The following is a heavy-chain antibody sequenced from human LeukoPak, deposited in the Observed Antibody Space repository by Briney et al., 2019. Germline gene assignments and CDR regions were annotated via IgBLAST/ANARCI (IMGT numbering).Heavy chain of an antibody. CDR1: GFTFRSYS. CDR2: ISSSSSYI. D-gene: IGHD2-15*01. Sequence: PGGSLRLSCAASGFTFRSYSMNWVRQAPGKGLEWVSSISSSSSYIYYADSVKGRFTISRDNAKNSLYLQMNSLRAEDTAVYYCARERRYCSGGSCYRDYGDYVFGYWGQGTLVTVSS. V-gene: IGHV3-21*01. J-gene: IGHJ4*02. CDR3: ARERRYCSGGSCYRDYGDYVFGY.